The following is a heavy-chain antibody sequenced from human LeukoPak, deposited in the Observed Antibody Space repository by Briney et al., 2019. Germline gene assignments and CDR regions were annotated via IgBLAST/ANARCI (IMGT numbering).Heavy chain of an antibody. V-gene: IGHV3-7*01. CDR2: IKEDGSAT. J-gene: IGHJ3*02. D-gene: IGHD5-12*01. CDR3: TEARRHAFDI. Sequence: GGSLRLSCSVSEFTFSNSWMSWLRQAPGEGLEWGANIKEDGSATYYVDSVRGRFIISRDNAENSLYLQMNNLKAEDTAVYYCTEARRHAFDIWGQGIMVTVSS. CDR1: EFTFSNSW.